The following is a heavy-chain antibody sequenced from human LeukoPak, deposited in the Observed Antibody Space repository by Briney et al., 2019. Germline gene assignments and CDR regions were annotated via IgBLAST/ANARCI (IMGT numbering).Heavy chain of an antibody. Sequence: GGSLRLSCAASGFTFSSYAMYWVRQAPGKGLEWVSGIFGSGGSTHYADSVRGRFTISRDNSKNTVYLQMNSLRAEDTAVYYCAKTTTGYSSGRFPGWPVDYWGQGTLVTVSS. D-gene: IGHD6-19*01. CDR3: AKTTTGYSSGRFPGWPVDY. J-gene: IGHJ4*02. CDR1: GFTFSSYA. CDR2: IFGSGGST. V-gene: IGHV3-23*01.